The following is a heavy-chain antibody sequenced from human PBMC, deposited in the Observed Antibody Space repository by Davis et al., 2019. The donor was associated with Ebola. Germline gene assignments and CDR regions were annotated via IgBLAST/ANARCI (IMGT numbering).Heavy chain of an antibody. CDR1: GGSISSYY. J-gene: IGHJ4*02. V-gene: IGHV4-59*01. Sequence: MPSETLSPTCPVPGGSISSYYWSWIRQPPGKGLEWIGYIYYSGSTNYNPSLKSRVTISVDTSKNQFSLKLSSVTAADTAVYYCARMQQLKFDYWGQGTLVTVSS. CDR3: ARMQQLKFDY. D-gene: IGHD6-13*01. CDR2: IYYSGST.